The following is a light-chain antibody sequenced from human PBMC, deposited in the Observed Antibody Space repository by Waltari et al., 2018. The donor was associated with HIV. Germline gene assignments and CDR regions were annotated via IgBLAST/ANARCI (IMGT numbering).Light chain of an antibody. V-gene: IGLV2-8*01. CDR3: SSYAGSNNRWV. J-gene: IGLJ3*02. CDR2: EVS. CDR1: SSGVGGYNY. Sequence: QSALTQPPSASGSPGQSVTISCTGTSSGVGGYNYVSWYQHHPGKAPKLMIYEVSKRPSGVPDRFSGSKSGSTASLTVSGLQAEDEADYYCSSYAGSNNRWVFGGGTKLTAL.